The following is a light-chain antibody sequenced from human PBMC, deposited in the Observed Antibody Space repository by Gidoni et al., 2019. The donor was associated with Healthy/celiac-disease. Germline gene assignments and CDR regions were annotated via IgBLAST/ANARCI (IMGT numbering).Light chain of an antibody. CDR3: QQSYSTVWT. V-gene: IGKV1-39*01. J-gene: IGKJ1*01. CDR2: AAS. CDR1: QSIRSY. Sequence: QVTQSPSSLSASVGDRVTITCRASQSIRSYLNWSQQKPGKAPKLLIYAASRLQSGVPSRFSGSGSGTDFTLTISSLQPEDFATYYCQQSYSTVWTFGQGTKVEIK.